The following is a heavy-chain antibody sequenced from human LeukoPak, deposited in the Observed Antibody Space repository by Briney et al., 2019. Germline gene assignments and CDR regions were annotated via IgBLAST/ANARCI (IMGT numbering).Heavy chain of an antibody. Sequence: GGSLRLSCAASGFTFSSYAMSWVRQVPGKGLEWVSAISGSGGSTYYADSVKGRFTISRDNSKNTLYLQMNSLRAEDTAVYYCAKDSSSWFFVRIGFDPWGQGTLVTVSS. D-gene: IGHD6-13*01. CDR2: ISGSGGST. CDR3: AKDSSSWFFVRIGFDP. CDR1: GFTFSSYA. J-gene: IGHJ5*02. V-gene: IGHV3-23*01.